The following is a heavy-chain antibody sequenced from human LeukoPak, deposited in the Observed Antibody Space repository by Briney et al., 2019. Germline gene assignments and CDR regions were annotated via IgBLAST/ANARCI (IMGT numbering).Heavy chain of an antibody. V-gene: IGHV3-64*01. CDR3: ARAGYGDYARLGI. CDR1: GFTFSSYP. CDR2: ISSNGGST. Sequence: GGSLRLSCAGSGFTFSSYPMHWVRQAPGKGLEYVSTISSNGGSTYYANSVKGRFTISRDNSKNTLYLQMGSLRAEDMAVYYCARAGYGDYARLGIWGQGTMVPVSS. D-gene: IGHD4-17*01. J-gene: IGHJ3*02.